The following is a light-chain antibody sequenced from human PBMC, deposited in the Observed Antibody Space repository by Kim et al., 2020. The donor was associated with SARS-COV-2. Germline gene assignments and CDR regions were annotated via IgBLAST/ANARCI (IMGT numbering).Light chain of an antibody. J-gene: IGKJ4*01. CDR3: QQYYSTLALT. Sequence: DIVMTQSPDSLAVSLGERATINCKSSQSLFFSSDNKNYLAWYQQKPGQPPKLLIYWASTRASGVPERFSGSGSGTDFTLTISSLQAEDVAVYYCQQYYSTLALTFGGGTKVDIK. V-gene: IGKV4-1*01. CDR2: WAS. CDR1: QSLFFSSDNKNY.